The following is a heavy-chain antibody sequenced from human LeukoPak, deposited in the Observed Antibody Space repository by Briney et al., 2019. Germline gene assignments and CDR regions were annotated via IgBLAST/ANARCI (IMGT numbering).Heavy chain of an antibody. CDR2: VSRGGGAP. D-gene: IGHD2-15*01. J-gene: IGHJ4*02. CDR1: GFTLTNYD. Sequence: GGSLRLSCAASGFTLTNYDMSWVRQAPGKGLEWVSLVSRGGGAPYYADPVKGRFTVSRDISENTLFLQMNSLRAEDTAVYYCAKETSGYCSGGTCYSFHYFDYWGQGIPVTVSS. CDR3: AKETSGYCSGGTCYSFHYFDY. V-gene: IGHV3-23*01.